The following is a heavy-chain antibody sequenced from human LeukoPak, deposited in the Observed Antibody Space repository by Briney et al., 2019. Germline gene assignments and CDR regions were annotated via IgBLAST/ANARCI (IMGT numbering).Heavy chain of an antibody. J-gene: IGHJ5*01. CDR1: GFTFSGYN. CDR2: ISSSSRSI. V-gene: IGHV3-21*06. CDR3: ARERSGPAVGAHNWFDH. Sequence: GGSLRLSCVGSGFTFSGYNIDWVRQAPGKGLEWVSSISSSSRSIYYADSLKGRITISRDNTKNSVFLQMSGLRVDDTAVYYCARERSGPAVGAHNWFDHWGRGTLVIVSS. D-gene: IGHD1-26*01.